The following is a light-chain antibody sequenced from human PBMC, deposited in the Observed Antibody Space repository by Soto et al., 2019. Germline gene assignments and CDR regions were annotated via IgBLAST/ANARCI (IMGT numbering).Light chain of an antibody. CDR3: LHLNSYSPDT. V-gene: IGKV1-9*01. CDR2: AAS. CDR1: QGISSY. J-gene: IGKJ3*01. Sequence: DIQLTQSPSFLSASVGDRVTITCRASQGISSYLAWYQQKPGTAPKLLIFAASTLQNGVPSRFSGSGSATEFTLTISILQPEDFATYYCLHLNSYSPDTFGPGTKVDIK.